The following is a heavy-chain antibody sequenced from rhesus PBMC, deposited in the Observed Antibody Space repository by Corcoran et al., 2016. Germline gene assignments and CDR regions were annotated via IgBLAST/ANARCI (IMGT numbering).Heavy chain of an antibody. CDR1: GGSISGYY. J-gene: IGHJ5-2*02. Sequence: QVKLQQWGEGLVKPSETLSLTCAVYGGSISGYYWSGIGPPPGTGREWIGTIDGNSASTNYNPSLKNRVTISKDTSKNQFSLKLSSVTAADTAVYYCARGGKQRLVSFSLDVWGRGVLVTVSS. D-gene: IGHD6S26*01. CDR2: IDGNSAST. CDR3: ARGGKQRLVSFSLDV. V-gene: IGHV4-73*01.